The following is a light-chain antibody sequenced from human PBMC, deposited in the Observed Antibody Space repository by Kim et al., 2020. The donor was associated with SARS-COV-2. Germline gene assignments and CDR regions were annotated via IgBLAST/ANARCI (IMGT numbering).Light chain of an antibody. CDR1: SLRSYY. V-gene: IGLV3-19*01. CDR3: NSRDSSGNHVV. J-gene: IGLJ3*02. CDR2: AKN. Sequence: ALGQTVRITCQGDSLRSYYASWYQQKPGLAPVLFIYAKNNRPSGIPDRFSGSSSGNTASLTIAGAQAEDEADYYCNSRDSSGNHVVFGGGTQLTVL.